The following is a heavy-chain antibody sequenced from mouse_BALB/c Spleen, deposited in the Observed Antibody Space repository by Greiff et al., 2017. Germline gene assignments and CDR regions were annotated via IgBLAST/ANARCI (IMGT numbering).Heavy chain of an antibody. CDR2: ISYSGST. V-gene: IGHV3-8*02. CDR1: GDSITSGY. J-gene: IGHJ2*01. Sequence: EVQRVESGPSLVKPSQTLSLTCSVTGDSITSGYWNWIRKFPGNKLEYMGYISYSGSTYYNPSLKSRISITRDTSKNQYYLQLNSVTTEDTATYYCARDYYGSSYLDYWGQGTTLTVSS. D-gene: IGHD1-1*01. CDR3: ARDYYGSSYLDY.